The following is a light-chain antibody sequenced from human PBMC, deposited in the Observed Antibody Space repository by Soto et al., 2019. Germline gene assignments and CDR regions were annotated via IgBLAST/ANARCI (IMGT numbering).Light chain of an antibody. V-gene: IGKV3-15*01. CDR2: GAS. J-gene: IGKJ1*01. Sequence: EIVMTQSPATLSVYQVASATLSCRASQSVSSNLAWYQQKPGQATRLLIYGASTRATGIPARFSGSGSGTEFTLTISSLQSEDFAVYYCQQYNNWLRTFGQGTRVDIK. CDR3: QQYNNWLRT. CDR1: QSVSSN.